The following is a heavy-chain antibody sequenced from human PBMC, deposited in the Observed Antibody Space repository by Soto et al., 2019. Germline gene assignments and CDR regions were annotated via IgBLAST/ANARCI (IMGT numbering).Heavy chain of an antibody. V-gene: IGHV1-3*01. CDR2: INAGNGNT. Sequence: ASLKVSCKASGYTFTSYAMHWVRQAPGQRLEWMGWINAGNGNTKYSQKFQGRVTITRDTSASTAFMALSRLRSEDTAVYSCATLWDIVVVPAANPSDIRGRGPMVTDSS. CDR1: GYTFTSYA. J-gene: IGHJ3*02. CDR3: ATLWDIVVVPAANPSDI. D-gene: IGHD2-2*01.